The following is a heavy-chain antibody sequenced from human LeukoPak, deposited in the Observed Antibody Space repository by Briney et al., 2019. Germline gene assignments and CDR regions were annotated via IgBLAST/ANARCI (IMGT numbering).Heavy chain of an antibody. D-gene: IGHD2-21*02. Sequence: GASVKVSCKASGGIFNRYAITWVRQAPGQGLEWIGGIIPIFVTPNYAQKFQGRVTITADESTSTVFMELNSLSSDDTAVYYCARGDADWYFDLWGGGTLVTVSS. J-gene: IGHJ2*01. CDR3: ARGDADWYFDL. CDR1: GGIFNRYA. CDR2: IIPIFVTP. V-gene: IGHV1-69*13.